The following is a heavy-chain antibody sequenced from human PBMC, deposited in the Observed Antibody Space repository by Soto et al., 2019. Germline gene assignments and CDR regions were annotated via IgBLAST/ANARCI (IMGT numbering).Heavy chain of an antibody. CDR2: MNPNSGNT. D-gene: IGHD2-15*01. CDR3: ARGPYCSGGSCFPYDV. CDR1: GYTFTSYD. V-gene: IGHV1-8*01. J-gene: IGHJ6*02. Sequence: ASVKVSCKASGYTFTSYDINWVRQATGQGLEWMGWMNPNSGNTGYAQKFQGRVTMTRDTSISTAYMELSSLRSEDTAVYYCARGPYCSGGSCFPYDVWGQGTTVTVSS.